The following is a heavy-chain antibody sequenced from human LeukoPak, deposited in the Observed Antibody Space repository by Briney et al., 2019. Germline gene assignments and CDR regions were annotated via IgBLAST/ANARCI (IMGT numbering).Heavy chain of an antibody. D-gene: IGHD3-10*01. J-gene: IGHJ4*02. CDR1: GFTFSNAW. CDR2: ISGSGGST. CDR3: AKFPITMVRGVIRFDY. V-gene: IGHV3-23*01. Sequence: PGGSLRLSCAASGFTFSNAWMSWVRQAPGKGLEWVSAISGSGGSTYYADSVKGRFTISRDNSKNTLYLQMNSLRAEDTAVYYCAKFPITMVRGVIRFDYWGQGTLVTVSS.